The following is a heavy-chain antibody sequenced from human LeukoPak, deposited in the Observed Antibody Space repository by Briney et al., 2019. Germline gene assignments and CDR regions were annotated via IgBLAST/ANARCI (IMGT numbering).Heavy chain of an antibody. V-gene: IGHV1-69*04. CDR3: ARSGTPYYGMDV. D-gene: IGHD1-1*01. CDR2: IIPILGIA. J-gene: IGHJ6*02. Sequence: SVKVSCKASGGTFSSYAISWVRQAPGQGLEWMGRIIPILGIANYAQKFQGRVTITADKSTSTAYMGLSSLRSEDTAVYYCARSGTPYYGMDVWGQGTTVTVSS. CDR1: GGTFSSYA.